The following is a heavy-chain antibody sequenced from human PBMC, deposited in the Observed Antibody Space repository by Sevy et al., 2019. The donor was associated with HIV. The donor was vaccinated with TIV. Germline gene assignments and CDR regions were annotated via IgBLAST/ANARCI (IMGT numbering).Heavy chain of an antibody. CDR1: GFTSSNYA. V-gene: IGHV3-23*01. Sequence: GGSLRLSCAASGFTSSNYAMSWVRQAPGKGLEWVSTIFRGGDGTYYADSVKGRFTISRDNSKDTVYLQLSSLRADDTAVYYCAGALYDSSGSFDALDIWGQGTMVTVSS. CDR3: AGALYDSSGSFDALDI. J-gene: IGHJ3*02. CDR2: IFRGGDGT. D-gene: IGHD3-22*01.